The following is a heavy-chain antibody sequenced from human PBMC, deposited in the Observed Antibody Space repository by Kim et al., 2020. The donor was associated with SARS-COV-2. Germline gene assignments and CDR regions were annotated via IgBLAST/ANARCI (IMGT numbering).Heavy chain of an antibody. CDR1: GGSVSDPTYY. CDR2: IYYAGDT. V-gene: IGHV4-39*07. CDR3: PRVKGRYCGGDCYFAFEI. J-gene: IGHJ3*02. D-gene: IGHD2-21*02. Sequence: SETLSLTCAVSGGSVSDPTYYWGWIRQPPGKGLEWIGSIYYAGDTFYNPSLKSRVTISVDMSKNQFSLKLSSVTAADTAVYYCPRVKGRYCGGDCYFAFEIWGQGTMATVSS.